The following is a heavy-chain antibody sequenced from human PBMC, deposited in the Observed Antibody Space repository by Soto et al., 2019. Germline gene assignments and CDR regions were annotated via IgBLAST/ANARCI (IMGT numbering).Heavy chain of an antibody. D-gene: IGHD3-9*01. CDR1: EFTFGSYG. V-gene: IGHV3-30*18. CDR3: AKDLYDILTGYWAVYYYYGMDV. Sequence: GGPLPLSCPTLEFTFGSYGMHWIRQAPAKGLEWVAVISYVGSNKYNADSVKGRFTISRDNSKNTLDRQMNSLRAEDTAVYYCAKDLYDILTGYWAVYYYYGMDVWGQGTTVTVSS. J-gene: IGHJ6*02. CDR2: ISYVGSNK.